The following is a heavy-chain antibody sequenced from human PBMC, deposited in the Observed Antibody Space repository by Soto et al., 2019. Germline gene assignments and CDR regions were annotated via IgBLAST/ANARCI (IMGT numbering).Heavy chain of an antibody. J-gene: IGHJ4*02. CDR1: GGTFSSYA. CDR3: ARESRYCSGGSCYFLPGIDY. V-gene: IGHV1-69*12. D-gene: IGHD2-15*01. CDR2: IIPIFGTA. Sequence: QVQLVQSGAEVKKPGSSVKISCKASGGTFSSYAISWVQQAPGQGLEWMGGIIPIFGTANYAQKFQGRVTITADESTSTAYMELSSLGSEETAVYYCARESRYCSGGSCYFLPGIDYWGQGTLVTVSS.